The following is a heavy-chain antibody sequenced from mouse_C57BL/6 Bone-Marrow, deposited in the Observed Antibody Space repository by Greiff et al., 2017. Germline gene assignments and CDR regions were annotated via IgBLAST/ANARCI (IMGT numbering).Heavy chain of an antibody. CDR3: TTYSNYWYFDV. D-gene: IGHD2-5*01. CDR1: GFNIKDDY. Sequence: EVQVVESGAELVRPGASVKLSCTASGFNIKDDYMHWVKQRPEQGLEWIGWIDPENGDTEYASKFQGKATITADTSSNTAYLQLSSLTSEDTAVYYCTTYSNYWYFDVWGTGTTVTVSS. V-gene: IGHV14-4*01. J-gene: IGHJ1*03. CDR2: IDPENGDT.